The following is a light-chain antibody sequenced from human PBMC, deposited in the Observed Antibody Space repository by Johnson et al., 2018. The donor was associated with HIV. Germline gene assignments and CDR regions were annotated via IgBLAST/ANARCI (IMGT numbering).Light chain of an antibody. CDR1: SCDIENNY. V-gene: IGLV1-51*01. CDR3: GTWDSSLRSGF. CDR2: DNN. Sequence: QSVLTQPPSVSAAPGQKVTISCSGNSCDIENNYVSSHHQLPGTAPKLLFYDNNKRPSGISDRFSGSKSGTSATLGITGLQTGDEADYYCGTWDSSLRSGFVGTGTNVTVL. J-gene: IGLJ1*01.